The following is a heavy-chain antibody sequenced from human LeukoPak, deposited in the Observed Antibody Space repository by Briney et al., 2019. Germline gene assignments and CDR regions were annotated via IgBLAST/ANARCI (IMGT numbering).Heavy chain of an antibody. J-gene: IGHJ6*02. V-gene: IGHV3-30*04. CDR3: AGDSSGWFYYYYGMDV. Sequence: GGSLRLSCAASGFTFEDYAMHWVRQAPGKGLEWVAVISYDGSNKYYADSVKGRFTISRDNSKNTLYLQMNSLRAEDTAVYYCAGDSSGWFYYYYGMDVWDQGTTVTVSS. CDR1: GFTFEDYA. CDR2: ISYDGSNK. D-gene: IGHD6-19*01.